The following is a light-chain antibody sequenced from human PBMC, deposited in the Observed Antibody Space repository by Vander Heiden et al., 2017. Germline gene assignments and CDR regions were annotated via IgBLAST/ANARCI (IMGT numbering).Light chain of an antibody. CDR3: QQYGTSPQT. V-gene: IGKV3-20*01. CDR1: QSVRSTY. CDR2: GTS. J-gene: IGKJ1*01. Sequence: EIGVTQAPGTLSLSPGERATLSCRASQSVRSTYLAWYQHRPGQAPRLLIYGTSNRATGIPERFSGSGSGTDFTLTITRLEPEDFAVYYCQQYGTSPQTFGQGTKVEIK.